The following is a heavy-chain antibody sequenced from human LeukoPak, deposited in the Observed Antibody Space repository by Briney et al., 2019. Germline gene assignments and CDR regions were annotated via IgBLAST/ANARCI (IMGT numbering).Heavy chain of an antibody. J-gene: IGHJ4*02. CDR2: IIPILRIA. D-gene: IGHD4-23*01. CDR1: RGTFSSYT. Sequence: SVKVSCKASRGTFSSYTISWVRQAPGQGLEWMGRIIPILRIANYAQKFHGRVTITADKSTSTAYMELSSLRSEDTAVYYCCDYGGNLDWGQGTLVTVSS. V-gene: IGHV1-69*02. CDR3: CDYGGNLD.